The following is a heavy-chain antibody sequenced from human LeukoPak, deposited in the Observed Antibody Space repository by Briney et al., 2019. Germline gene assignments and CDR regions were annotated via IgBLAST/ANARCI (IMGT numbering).Heavy chain of an antibody. CDR1: GGSVSSPDYY. V-gene: IGHV4-61*08. J-gene: IGHJ4*02. D-gene: IGHD3-3*01. CDR3: ARVKVGFGVVTTYYFDS. Sequence: SENLSLTCTVSGGSVSSPDYYWSWIRQPPGKGLEWIGCIYYSGSTNSNPSLKSRVSISVDTSKNQFSLKLSSVTAADTAVYYCARVKVGFGVVTTYYFDSWGQGTLVTVSS. CDR2: IYYSGST.